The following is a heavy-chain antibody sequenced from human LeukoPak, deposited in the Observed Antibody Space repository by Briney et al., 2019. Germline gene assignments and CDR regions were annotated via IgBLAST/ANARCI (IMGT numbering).Heavy chain of an antibody. D-gene: IGHD3-22*01. CDR3: ARGGSGYSDY. V-gene: IGHV3-74*01. CDR1: GFTFSRYW. CDR2: INSGGTYT. Sequence: GGSLRLSCAASGFTFSRYWMHWVRQAPGEGLVWVSRINSGGTYTSFADSVKGRFTISRDNAKNTLYVQMNSLRAEDTAVYFCARGGSGYSDYWGQGTLVTVSS. J-gene: IGHJ4*02.